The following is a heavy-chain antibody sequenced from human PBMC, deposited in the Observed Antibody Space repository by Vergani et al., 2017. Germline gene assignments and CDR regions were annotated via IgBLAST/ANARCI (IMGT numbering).Heavy chain of an antibody. CDR3: ARDPSDY. Sequence: QVQLVQSGAEVKKPGASVKVSCKASGYTFTSYGISWVRQAPGQGLEWMGWINAGNGDTKYSQKFQGRVTITRDTSASTAYMDLSSLRSEDTAVYYCARDPSDYWGQGTLVTVSS. J-gene: IGHJ4*02. CDR1: GYTFTSYG. V-gene: IGHV1-18*04. CDR2: INAGNGDT.